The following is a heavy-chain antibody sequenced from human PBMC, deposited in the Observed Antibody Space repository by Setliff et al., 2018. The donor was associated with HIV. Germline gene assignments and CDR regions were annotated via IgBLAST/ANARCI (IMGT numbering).Heavy chain of an antibody. J-gene: IGHJ6*04. Sequence: GGSLRLSCAASGFAFSEYWMNWIRQAPGKGPEWVANIQYDGSEKHYVDSVKGRFTIARDNSRNSLYLQMSSLRVEDTAVYYCVKGDSAAGRYYSYMDVWGKGTTGTV. CDR1: GFAFSEYW. V-gene: IGHV3-7*03. CDR3: VKGDSAAGRYYSYMDV. D-gene: IGHD6-13*01. CDR2: IQYDGSEK.